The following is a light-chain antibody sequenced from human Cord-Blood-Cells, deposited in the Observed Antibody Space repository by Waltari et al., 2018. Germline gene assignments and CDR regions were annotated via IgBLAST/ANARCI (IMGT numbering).Light chain of an antibody. CDR1: SSDVGGYNY. Sequence: QSALTQPPSASGSPGQSVTISCTGTSSDVGGYNYVSWYQQHPGKAPKLMIYEVSKRPSVVPVRFSGSKSGNTASLTVSGLQAEDEADYYCSSYAGSNVVFGGGTKLTVL. J-gene: IGLJ2*01. V-gene: IGLV2-8*01. CDR3: SSYAGSNVV. CDR2: EVS.